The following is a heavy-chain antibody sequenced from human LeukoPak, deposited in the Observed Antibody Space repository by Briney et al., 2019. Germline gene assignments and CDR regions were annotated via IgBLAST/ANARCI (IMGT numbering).Heavy chain of an antibody. CDR1: GFTFSSYW. Sequence: GGSLRLSYAASGFTFSSYWMSWVRQAPGKGLEWVANIKQDGSEKYYVDSVRGRFTISRDNAKNSLYLQMNSLRAEDTAVYYCARANYDSSGYYTGYYYGMDVWGQGTTVTVSS. V-gene: IGHV3-7*04. CDR3: ARANYDSSGYYTGYYYGMDV. D-gene: IGHD3-22*01. CDR2: IKQDGSEK. J-gene: IGHJ6*02.